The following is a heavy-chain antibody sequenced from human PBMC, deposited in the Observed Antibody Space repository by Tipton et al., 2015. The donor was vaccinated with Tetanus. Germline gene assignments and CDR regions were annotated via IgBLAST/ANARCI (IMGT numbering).Heavy chain of an antibody. CDR2: IYYSGST. D-gene: IGHD3-3*01. CDR3: ARHVHGSGALLAGERYYYYGMDV. J-gene: IGHJ6*02. CDR1: GDSISLRSYY. V-gene: IGHV4-39*02. Sequence: TLSLTCSVSGDSISLRSYYWAWIRQPPGKALEWIGSIYYSGSTYYNPSLQSRVTEAVDTSKNRFSLTLSSLTAADTAIYYCARHVHGSGALLAGERYYYYGMDVWGQGTPVTVSS.